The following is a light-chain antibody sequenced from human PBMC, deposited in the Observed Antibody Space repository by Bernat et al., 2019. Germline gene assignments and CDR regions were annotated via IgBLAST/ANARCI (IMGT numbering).Light chain of an antibody. CDR1: QSVNSNF. CDR3: QQYGSSPRT. CDR2: GSS. V-gene: IGKV3-20*01. Sequence: ETVLTQSPGTLSLSPGERATLSCRASQSVNSNFLAWYQQKPGQAPRLLIYGSSGRATGIPDRFSGSGSGTDFTLAISRVEPEDFAVYYCQQYGSSPRTFSQGTKVEIK. J-gene: IGKJ1*01.